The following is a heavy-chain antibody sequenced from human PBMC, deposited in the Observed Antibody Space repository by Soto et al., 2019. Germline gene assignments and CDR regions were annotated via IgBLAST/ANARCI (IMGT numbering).Heavy chain of an antibody. Sequence: EVQLVESGGGLVQPGGSLRLSCAASGFTFSSYEMNWVRQAPGKGLEWVSYISSSGSTIYYADSVKGRFTISRDNAKNSLYLQMNSLRAEDTAVYYCARDRYSGSSDYYYYGMDVWGQGTTVTVSS. J-gene: IGHJ6*02. CDR2: ISSSGSTI. V-gene: IGHV3-48*03. CDR3: ARDRYSGSSDYYYYGMDV. CDR1: GFTFSSYE. D-gene: IGHD1-26*01.